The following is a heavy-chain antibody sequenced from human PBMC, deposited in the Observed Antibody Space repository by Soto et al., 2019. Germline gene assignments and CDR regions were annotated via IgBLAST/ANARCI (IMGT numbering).Heavy chain of an antibody. Sequence: MTWIRQAPGKGLEWVSYISSSTSHTNYADSVKGRFTISRDNAKNSLFLQMNSLRAEDTAVYYCARGRGAAADYFVFWGQGTLVTVSS. CDR2: ISSSTSHT. V-gene: IGHV3-11*05. CDR3: ARGRGAAADYFVF. D-gene: IGHD6-13*01. J-gene: IGHJ4*02.